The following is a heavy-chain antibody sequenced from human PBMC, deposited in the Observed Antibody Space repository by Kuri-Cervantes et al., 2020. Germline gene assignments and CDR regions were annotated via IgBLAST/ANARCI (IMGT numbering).Heavy chain of an antibody. CDR3: AHLYYDILTGYYTSFDY. Sequence: SGPTLVKPTQTLTLTCTFSGFSLSTSGMCVSWIRQPPGKALEWLARIDWDDDKYYSPSLKSRLTITKDTSKNQVVLTMTNMDPVDTATYYCAHLYYDILTGYYTSFDYWGQGTLVTVSS. V-gene: IGHV2-70*12. J-gene: IGHJ4*02. CDR1: GFSLSTSGMC. D-gene: IGHD3-9*01. CDR2: IDWDDDK.